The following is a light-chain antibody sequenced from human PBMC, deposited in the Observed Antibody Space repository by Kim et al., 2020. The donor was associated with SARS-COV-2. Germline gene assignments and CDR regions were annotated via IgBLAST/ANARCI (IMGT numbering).Light chain of an antibody. CDR2: YDT. V-gene: IGLV3-21*04. J-gene: IGLJ2*01. CDR3: QVWDLYSMF. CDR1: KIGSQS. Sequence: APSESSTITCGANKIGSQSVHWYQPSPGQAPVLVIYYDTDRPSGIPERFSGSNSGDTATLTISRVEAEDEADYFCQVWDLYSMFFGGGSKLTVL.